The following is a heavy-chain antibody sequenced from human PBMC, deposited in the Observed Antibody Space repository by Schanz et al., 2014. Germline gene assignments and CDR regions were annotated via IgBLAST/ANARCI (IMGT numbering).Heavy chain of an antibody. J-gene: IGHJ4*02. Sequence: QVQLVESGGGVVQFGRSLRLSCVASGFTFSSYGMHWVRQAPGKGLEWVAVISYDGSNKYYADSVKGRFTISRDNSKNTLYLQMNTLRAEDTAVYYCARANYRRKINFDYWGQGTLVTVSS. CDR1: GFTFSSYG. D-gene: IGHD3-10*01. V-gene: IGHV3-30*19. CDR3: ARANYRRKINFDY. CDR2: ISYDGSNK.